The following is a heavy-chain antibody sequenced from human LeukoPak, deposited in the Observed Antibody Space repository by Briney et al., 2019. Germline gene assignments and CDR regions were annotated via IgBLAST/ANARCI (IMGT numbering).Heavy chain of an antibody. D-gene: IGHD3-3*01. J-gene: IGHJ6*02. CDR1: GGSIRSYY. V-gene: IGHV4-4*07. CDR3: ARDYDFWSGPYYYYGMDV. CDR2: IYTSGST. Sequence: SETLSLTCTVSGGSIRSYYWSWIRQPAGKGLEWIGRIYTSGSTNYNPSLKSRVTMSVDTSKNQFSLKLSSVTAADTAVYYCARDYDFWSGPYYYYGMDVWGQGTTVTVSS.